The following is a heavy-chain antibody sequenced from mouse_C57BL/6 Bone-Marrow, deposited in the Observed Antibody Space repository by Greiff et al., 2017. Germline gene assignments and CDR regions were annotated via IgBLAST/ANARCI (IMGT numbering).Heavy chain of an antibody. Sequence: QVHVKQSGAELTRPGASVKLSCKASGYTFTSYGISWVKQRTGQGLEWIGEIYPRSGNTYSNEKFKGKATLTADKSSSTAYMELRSLTSEDSAVYFCAKIYYCGNFYYYAMDYWGQGTSVTVSA. J-gene: IGHJ4*01. CDR2: IYPRSGNT. V-gene: IGHV1-81*01. CDR3: AKIYYCGNFYYYAMDY. CDR1: GYTFTSYG. D-gene: IGHD1-1*01.